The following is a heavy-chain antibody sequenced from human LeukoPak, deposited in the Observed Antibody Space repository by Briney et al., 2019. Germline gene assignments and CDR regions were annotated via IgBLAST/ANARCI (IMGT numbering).Heavy chain of an antibody. J-gene: IGHJ4*02. CDR1: GGSISSSSYF. Sequence: SETLSLTCTVSGGSISSSSYFWGWIRQPPGQGLEWIGSIYYTGSTYYNPSLKSRVTISVDTSNNQFSLKLSSVTAADTAVYYCARKHAVFGVVIIPGNVDYWGQGTLVTVSS. V-gene: IGHV4-39*01. CDR3: ARKHAVFGVVIIPGNVDY. D-gene: IGHD3-3*01. CDR2: IYYTGST.